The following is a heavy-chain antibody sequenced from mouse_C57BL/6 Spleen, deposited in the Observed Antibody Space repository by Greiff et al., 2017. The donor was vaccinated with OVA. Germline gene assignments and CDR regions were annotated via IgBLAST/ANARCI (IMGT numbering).Heavy chain of an antibody. D-gene: IGHD2-2*01. CDR1: GFTFSDYG. Sequence: EVKLVESGGGLVKPGGSLKLSCAASGFTFSDYGMHWVRQAPEKGLEWVAYISSGSSTIYYADTVKGRFTISRDNAKNTLFLQMTSLRSEDTAMYYCARDYYGYGNYAMDYWGQGTSVTVSS. CDR3: ARDYYGYGNYAMDY. J-gene: IGHJ4*01. CDR2: ISSGSSTI. V-gene: IGHV5-17*01.